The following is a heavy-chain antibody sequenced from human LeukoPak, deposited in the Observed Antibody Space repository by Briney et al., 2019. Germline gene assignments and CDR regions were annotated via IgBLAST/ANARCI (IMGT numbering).Heavy chain of an antibody. CDR1: GFTVSSYA. V-gene: IGHV3-23*01. Sequence: GGSLRLSCEASGFTVSSYAMSWVRQAPGKGLEWVSVFSGNSGTTTYADSVKGRFTISRDNSKNTLYLQMNSLRAEDTAVYYCARGSAHGDGWYEFDYWGQGILVTVSS. D-gene: IGHD6-19*01. CDR2: FSGNSGTT. J-gene: IGHJ4*02. CDR3: ARGSAHGDGWYEFDY.